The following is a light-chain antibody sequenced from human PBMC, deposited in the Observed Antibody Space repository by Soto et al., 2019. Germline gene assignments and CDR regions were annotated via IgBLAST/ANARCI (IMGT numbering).Light chain of an antibody. J-gene: IGKJ5*01. V-gene: IGKV1-5*01. CDR3: QQYNNYEIT. CDR1: QSISSW. Sequence: DIQMTQSPSTLSASVGDRVTITCRASQSISSWLAWYQQKPGKAPKLLIYDASSLESGVPSRFSGSGSGTEFTLTISSLQPDDSATFYCQQYNNYEITFGQGTRLEIK. CDR2: DAS.